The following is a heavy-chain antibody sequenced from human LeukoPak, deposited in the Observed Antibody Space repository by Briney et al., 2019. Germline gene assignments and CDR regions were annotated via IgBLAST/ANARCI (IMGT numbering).Heavy chain of an antibody. V-gene: IGHV4-34*01. Sequence: SETLSLTCAVYVGSFSGYYWSWIRQPPGKGLEWIGEINHSGSTNYNPSLKSRVTISVDTSKNQFSLKLSSVTAADTAVYYCARGLSLGYSNYWAWGQGTLVIVSS. J-gene: IGHJ5*02. D-gene: IGHD4-11*01. CDR1: VGSFSGYY. CDR3: ARGLSLGYSNYWA. CDR2: INHSGST.